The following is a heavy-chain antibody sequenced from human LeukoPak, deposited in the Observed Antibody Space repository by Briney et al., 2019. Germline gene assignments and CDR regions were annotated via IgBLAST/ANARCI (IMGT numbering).Heavy chain of an antibody. V-gene: IGHV3-7*01. D-gene: IGHD3-3*01. J-gene: IGHJ4*02. CDR1: GFSFSRYW. CDR3: ARVADYDFLSGYYSPFDH. Sequence: PGGSLRLSCAASGFSFSRYWMTWVRQAPGKGLGWVANIKGDESDDHYVASVRGRFTISRDNAKRSLYLQMNNLRAEDTGVYYCARVADYDFLSGYYSPFDHWGQGVLVIVSS. CDR2: IKGDESDD.